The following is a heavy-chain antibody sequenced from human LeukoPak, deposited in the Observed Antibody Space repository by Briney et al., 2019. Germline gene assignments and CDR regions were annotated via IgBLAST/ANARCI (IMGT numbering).Heavy chain of an antibody. V-gene: IGHV3-23*01. Sequence: GGSLRLSCAASGFTFRSYAMSWVRQAPGKGLEWVSAISGSGGSTYYADSVKGRFTISRDNSKNTLYLQMNSLRAEDTAVYYCAKDMETTVTTTLDYWGQGTLVTVSS. D-gene: IGHD4-17*01. J-gene: IGHJ4*02. CDR3: AKDMETTVTTTLDY. CDR1: GFTFRSYA. CDR2: ISGSGGST.